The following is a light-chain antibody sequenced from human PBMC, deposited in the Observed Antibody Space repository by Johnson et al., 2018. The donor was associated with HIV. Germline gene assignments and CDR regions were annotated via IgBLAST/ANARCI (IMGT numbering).Light chain of an antibody. J-gene: IGLJ1*01. CDR3: GTWDSSLSAAGV. V-gene: IGLV1-51*01. CDR1: SSNIGNNY. Sequence: HSVLTQPPSVSAAPGQKVTISCSGSSSNIGNNYVSWYQQLPGTAPKLLIYDNNKRPSGIPDRFSGSKSGTSATLGITGLQTGDEADYYCGTWDSSLSAAGVFGTGTKVTV. CDR2: DNN.